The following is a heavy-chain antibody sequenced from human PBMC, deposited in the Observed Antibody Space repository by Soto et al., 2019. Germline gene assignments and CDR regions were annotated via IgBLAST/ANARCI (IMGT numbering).Heavy chain of an antibody. CDR2: IYYSGST. V-gene: IGHV4-39*01. Sequence: SETLSLTCTVSGGSISSSSYFWGWIRQPPGKGLEWIGSIYYSGSTYYNPSLKSRVTVSVDTSKNQFSLKLSSVTAADTAVYYCARHPSNFWFDPWGQGTLVTVAS. D-gene: IGHD4-4*01. J-gene: IGHJ5*02. CDR3: ARHPSNFWFDP. CDR1: GGSISSSSYF.